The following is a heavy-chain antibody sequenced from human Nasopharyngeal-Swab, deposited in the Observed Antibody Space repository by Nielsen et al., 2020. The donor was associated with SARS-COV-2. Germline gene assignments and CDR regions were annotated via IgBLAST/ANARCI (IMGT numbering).Heavy chain of an antibody. D-gene: IGHD2-2*03. Sequence: GGSLRLSCAASGFTFSSYSMNWVRQAPGKGLEWVSYISSSSSTIYYADSVKGRFTISRDNAKNSLYLQMNSLRAEDTAVYYCAMAMDFALDYWGQGTLVTVSS. CDR2: ISSSSSTI. J-gene: IGHJ4*02. CDR3: AMAMDFALDY. CDR1: GFTFSSYS. V-gene: IGHV3-48*04.